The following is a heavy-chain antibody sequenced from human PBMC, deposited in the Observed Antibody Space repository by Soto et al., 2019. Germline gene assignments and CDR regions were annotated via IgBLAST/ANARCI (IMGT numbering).Heavy chain of an antibody. CDR2: INVYNGNT. V-gene: IGHV1-18*01. J-gene: IGHJ4*02. CDR3: ASDTSRGEYDY. CDR1: GYTFTSYG. Sequence: QVQLVQSGAEVKKPGASVKVSCKASGYTFTSYGISWVRQAPGQGLEWMGWINVYNGNTNYAQKLQGRVPMTTDTSTSTAYLDLRSLRSDDTAVYFCASDTSRGEYDYWGQGTLVTVSS. D-gene: IGHD3-10*01.